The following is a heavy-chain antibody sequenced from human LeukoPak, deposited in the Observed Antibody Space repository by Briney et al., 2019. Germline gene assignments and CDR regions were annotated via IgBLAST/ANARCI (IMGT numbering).Heavy chain of an antibody. CDR3: ARNKATSIAARRYFDY. J-gene: IGHJ4*02. D-gene: IGHD6-6*01. CDR2: ISAYNGNT. Sequence: GASVKVSCKASGYTFTSYGISWVRQAPGQGLERMGWISAYNGNTNYAQKLQGRVTMTTDTSTSTAYMELRSLRSDDTAVYYCARNKATSIAARRYFDYWGQGTLVTVSS. CDR1: GYTFTSYG. V-gene: IGHV1-18*01.